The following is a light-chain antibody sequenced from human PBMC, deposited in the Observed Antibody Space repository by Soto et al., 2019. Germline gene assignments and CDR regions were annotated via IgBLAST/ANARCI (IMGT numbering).Light chain of an antibody. V-gene: IGKV1-5*01. CDR1: QSIGRW. Sequence: DIQMTQSPSTLSASVGYTFTVTCRASQSIGRWLAWYQQKPGKAPKLLIFDASTLENGVPARFSGSRSGPEFSLTISSLQPDDFATYYCQQYYSYWTFGQGTTGDIK. J-gene: IGKJ1*01. CDR2: DAS. CDR3: QQYYSYWT.